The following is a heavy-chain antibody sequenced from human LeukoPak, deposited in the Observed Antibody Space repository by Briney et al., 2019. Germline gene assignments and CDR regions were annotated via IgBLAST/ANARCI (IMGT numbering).Heavy chain of an antibody. CDR1: GGSFSGYY. Sequence: SETLSLTCAVYGGSFSGYYWSWIRQPPGKGLEWIGEINHSGSTNYDPSLKSRVTISVDTSKNQFSLKLSSVTAADTAVYYCARGSRAKWAFANLYYMDVWGKGTTVTVSS. J-gene: IGHJ6*03. CDR3: ARGSRAKWAFANLYYMDV. D-gene: IGHD1-26*01. V-gene: IGHV4-34*01. CDR2: INHSGST.